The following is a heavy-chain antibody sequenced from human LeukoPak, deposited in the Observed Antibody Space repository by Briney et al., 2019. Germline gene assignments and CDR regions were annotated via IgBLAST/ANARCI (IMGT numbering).Heavy chain of an antibody. D-gene: IGHD3-10*01. CDR1: GGSISSYY. V-gene: IGHV4-59*01. J-gene: IGHJ4*02. CDR3: ARDQGTMVRGAPGFDY. CDR2: IYYSGST. Sequence: SETLSLTCTVSGGSISSYYWSWIRQPPGKGLEWIGYIYYSGSTNYNPSLKSRVTISVDTSKNQFSLKLSSVTAADTAVYYCARDQGTMVRGAPGFDYWGQGTLVTVSS.